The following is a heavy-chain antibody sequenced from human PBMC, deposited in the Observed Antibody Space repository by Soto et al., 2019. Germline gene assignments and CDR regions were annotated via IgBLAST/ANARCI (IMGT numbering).Heavy chain of an antibody. CDR2: TTGSGDNT. CDR1: GLTFCNYA. CDR3: AKDKRGSSWNDAFDI. J-gene: IGHJ3*02. V-gene: IGHV3-23*01. D-gene: IGHD6-13*01. Sequence: GGSLRLSCAASGLTFCNYAMSWVRQAPGKGLEWVSATTGSGDNTYYADSVRGRFTISRDNSKNTLYLQMNSLRAGDTAVYYCAKDKRGSSWNDAFDIWGHGTMVTVSS.